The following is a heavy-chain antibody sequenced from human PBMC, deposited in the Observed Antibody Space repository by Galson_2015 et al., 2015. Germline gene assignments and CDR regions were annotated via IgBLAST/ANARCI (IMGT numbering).Heavy chain of an antibody. Sequence: QSGAEVKKAGESLEISCKTSGYRFSNYWIAWVCQMPGKGLEWMGIINPGDSDTRYSPSLQGQVTFSADKSINTVYLQWSSLKASDTAMYYCARRQKYFAARRDPSYWFDPWGQGTLVTVSP. CDR2: INPGDSDT. V-gene: IGHV5-51*01. CDR3: ARRQKYFAARRDPSYWFDP. CDR1: GYRFSNYW. J-gene: IGHJ5*02. D-gene: IGHD3-9*01.